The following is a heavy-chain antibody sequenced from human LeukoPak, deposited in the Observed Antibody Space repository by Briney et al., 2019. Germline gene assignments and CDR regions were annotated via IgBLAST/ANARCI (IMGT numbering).Heavy chain of an antibody. CDR1: GYTFTSYG. J-gene: IGHJ6*03. CDR3: ARARPSMVRGFYYYYMDV. Sequence: ASVKVSCKASGYTFTSYGISWVRQAPGQGLEWMGWISAYNGNTNYAQKLQGRVTMTTDTSTSTAYMELRSLRSDDTAVYYCARARPSMVRGFYYYYMDVWGKGTTVTISS. CDR2: ISAYNGNT. V-gene: IGHV1-18*01. D-gene: IGHD3-10*01.